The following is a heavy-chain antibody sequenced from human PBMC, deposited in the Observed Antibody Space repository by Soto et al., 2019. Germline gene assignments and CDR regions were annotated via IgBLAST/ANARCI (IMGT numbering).Heavy chain of an antibody. CDR1: GFTFSSYS. J-gene: IGHJ5*02. V-gene: IGHV3-21*01. D-gene: IGHD6-6*01. Sequence: EVQLVESGGGLVKPGGSLRLSCAASGFTFSSYSMNWVRQAPGKGLEWVSSISSSSSNIYYADSVKGRFTISRDNAKNSLYLQMNSLRATDTAVYDCARDRIAARPFWFDPWGQGTLVTVSS. CDR2: ISSSSSNI. CDR3: ARDRIAARPFWFDP.